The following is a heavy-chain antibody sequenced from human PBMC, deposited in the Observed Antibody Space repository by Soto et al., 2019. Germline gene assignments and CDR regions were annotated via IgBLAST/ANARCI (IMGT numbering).Heavy chain of an antibody. V-gene: IGHV3-33*01. J-gene: IGHJ3*02. CDR2: IWYDGSKK. D-gene: IGHD6-13*01. CDR3: GRALAGVNDACDM. CDR1: GFSFGGFG. Sequence: QVQLVESGGGVVQPGKSLRLSCSASGFSFGGFGMHWVRQAPRKGLEWVALIWYDGSKKYYADSVKGRFTISRDNSRKTVYLEMTSLRGEDTAVYYCGRALAGVNDACDMWGQGTNVTVSP.